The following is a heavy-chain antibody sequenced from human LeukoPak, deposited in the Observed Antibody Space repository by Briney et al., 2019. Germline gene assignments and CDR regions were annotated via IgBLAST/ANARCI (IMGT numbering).Heavy chain of an antibody. CDR1: GGTFSSYA. Sequence: SVKVSCKASGGTFSSYAISWVRQAPGQGLEWMGGIIPIFGTANYAQKFQGRVTITADESTSTAYMELSSLRSEDTAVYYCARDVVVVTAIDWFDPWGQGTLVTVSS. J-gene: IGHJ5*02. D-gene: IGHD2-21*02. CDR2: IIPIFGTA. V-gene: IGHV1-69*13. CDR3: ARDVVVVTAIDWFDP.